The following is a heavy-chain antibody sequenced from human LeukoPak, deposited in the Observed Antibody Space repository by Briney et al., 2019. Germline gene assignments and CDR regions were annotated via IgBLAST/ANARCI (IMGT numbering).Heavy chain of an antibody. CDR2: IWYDGSNK. J-gene: IGHJ3*02. V-gene: IGHV3-33*08. CDR1: GFTFSSYG. D-gene: IGHD3-3*01. Sequence: GGSLRLSCAASGFTFSSYGMHWVRQAPGKGLEWVAVIWYDGSNKYYADSVKGRFTISRDNSKNTLYLQMNSLRAEDTAVYYCARDRSAYYDFWSGYYTGPEYDAFDIWGQGTMVTVSS. CDR3: ARDRSAYYDFWSGYYTGPEYDAFDI.